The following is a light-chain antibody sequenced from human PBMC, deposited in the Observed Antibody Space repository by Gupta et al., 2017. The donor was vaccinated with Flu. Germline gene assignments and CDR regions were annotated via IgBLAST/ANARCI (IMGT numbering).Light chain of an antibody. CDR2: EVS. CDR3: CSYTSKSILGV. J-gene: IGLJ1*01. CDR1: SSDVGGYNY. Sequence: ITISCTGASSDVGGYNYVSWYQQHPGKAPKLIIYEVSNRPSGVSNRFSGSKSGNTASLTISGLQSEDDADYFCCSYTSKSILGVFGTGTKVTVL. V-gene: IGLV2-14*01.